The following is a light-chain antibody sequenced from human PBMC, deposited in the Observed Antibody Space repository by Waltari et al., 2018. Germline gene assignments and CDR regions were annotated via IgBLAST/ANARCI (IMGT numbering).Light chain of an antibody. V-gene: IGLV1-44*01. CDR2: RNK. J-gene: IGLJ3*02. Sequence: QSVLTQPPSASGTPGQRVTISCSGSSSNIGSNTVNWYQQLPGTAPKLLIDRNKQRPSGVPDRCSGSKSGTSASLAISGLQSEDEADYYCAAWDDSLNGWVFGGGTKLTVL. CDR3: AAWDDSLNGWV. CDR1: SSNIGSNT.